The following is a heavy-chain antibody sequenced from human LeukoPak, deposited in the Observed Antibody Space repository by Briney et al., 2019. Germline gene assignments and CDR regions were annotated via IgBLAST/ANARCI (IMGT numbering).Heavy chain of an antibody. V-gene: IGHV3-23*01. CDR3: AKVSRRYCSGGSCYSSH. J-gene: IGHJ4*02. CDR2: ISGSGGGT. CDR1: GFTFSSYA. D-gene: IGHD2-15*01. Sequence: PGGSLRLSCAASGFTFSSYAMSWVRQAPGKGLEWVSAISGSGGGTYYADSVKGRFTISRDNSKNTLYLQMNSPRAEDTAVYYCAKVSRRYCSGGSCYSSHWGQGTLVTVSS.